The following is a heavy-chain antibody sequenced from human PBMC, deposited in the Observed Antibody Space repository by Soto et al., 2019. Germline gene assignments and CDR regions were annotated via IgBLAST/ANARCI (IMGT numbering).Heavy chain of an antibody. J-gene: IGHJ5*02. Sequence: QLQLQESGPGLVKPSETLSLTCTVSGGSISSFNCFWGWIRQPPGKGLEWIGSLYYSGNTYYNPSHQSRITTSGDTSKKQSTLTLRSVTAADTAVYYCARRRGSTFNWFDPWGQGTLVTVSP. CDR2: LYYSGNT. CDR1: GGSISSFNCF. CDR3: ARRRGSTFNWFDP. V-gene: IGHV4-39*01. D-gene: IGHD2-2*01.